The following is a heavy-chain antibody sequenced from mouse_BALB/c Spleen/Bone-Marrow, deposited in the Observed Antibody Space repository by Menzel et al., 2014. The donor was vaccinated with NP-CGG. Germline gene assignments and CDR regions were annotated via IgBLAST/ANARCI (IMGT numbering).Heavy chain of an antibody. CDR3: ARNGNYPAWFAY. CDR2: ILPGSGST. CDR1: GYTFSSYW. V-gene: IGHV1-9*01. D-gene: IGHD2-1*01. Sequence: VQLVESGAELMKPGASAKISCKATGYTFSSYWIEWVKQRPGHGLEWIGEILPGSGSTNYNEKFKGKATFTADASSNTAYMQLSSLTSEDSAVYYCARNGNYPAWFAYWGQGTLVTVSA. J-gene: IGHJ3*01.